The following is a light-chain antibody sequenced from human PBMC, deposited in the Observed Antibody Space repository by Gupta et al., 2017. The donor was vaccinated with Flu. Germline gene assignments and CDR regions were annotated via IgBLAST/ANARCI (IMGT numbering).Light chain of an antibody. V-gene: IGKV3-20*01. Sequence: GTLSLSPGERATLSCRASQSVTRGSLAWYQQRPGQAPRLIIHGVSSRATDIPDRFSGSGSGTDFTLTISSREPEDFAVYYCQQYERSPLTFGGGTKVEIK. CDR1: QSVTRGS. J-gene: IGKJ4*01. CDR3: QQYERSPLT. CDR2: GVS.